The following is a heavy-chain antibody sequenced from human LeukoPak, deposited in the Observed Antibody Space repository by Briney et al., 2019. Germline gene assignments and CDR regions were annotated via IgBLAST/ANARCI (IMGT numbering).Heavy chain of an antibody. CDR1: GFTFSSYA. CDR3: AKWAVGYCSSTSCYYDY. Sequence: GGSLRLSCAASGFTFSSYAMSWVRQAPGKGLEWVSAISGSGGSTYYADSVKGRFTISRDNSKNTPYLQMNSLRAEDTAVYYCAKWAVGYCSSTSCYYDYWGQGTLVTVSS. CDR2: ISGSGGST. D-gene: IGHD2-2*01. J-gene: IGHJ4*02. V-gene: IGHV3-23*01.